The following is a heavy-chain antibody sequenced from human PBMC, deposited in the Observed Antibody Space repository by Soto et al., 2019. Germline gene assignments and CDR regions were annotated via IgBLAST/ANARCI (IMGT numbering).Heavy chain of an antibody. V-gene: IGHV1-24*01. CDR1: GYTLTGLS. D-gene: IGHD6-13*01. Sequence: ASVKVSCNVSGYTLTGLSMHWVRQAPGKGREWMGGFDPEDGETIDAQKFQGRVTMTGDTSTDTAYMELSSLRSEDTAVYYCATAAGESSRWYGYPYYYYGMDVWAQGTTVTVSS. CDR2: FDPEDGET. CDR3: ATAAGESSRWYGYPYYYYGMDV. J-gene: IGHJ6*02.